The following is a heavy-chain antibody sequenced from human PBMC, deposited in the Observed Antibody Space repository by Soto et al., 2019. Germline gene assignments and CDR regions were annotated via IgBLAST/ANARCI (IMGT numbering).Heavy chain of an antibody. J-gene: IGHJ6*02. Sequence: PGGSLRLSCAASGFPFSSYGMHWVRQAPGKGLEWVALIWYDGSNKYHADSVKGRFTISRDNSKNTLYLQMNSLRAEDTAVYYCARDSKGYGMDVWGQGTTVTVSS. V-gene: IGHV3-33*01. CDR3: ARDSKGYGMDV. CDR1: GFPFSSYG. CDR2: IWYDGSNK.